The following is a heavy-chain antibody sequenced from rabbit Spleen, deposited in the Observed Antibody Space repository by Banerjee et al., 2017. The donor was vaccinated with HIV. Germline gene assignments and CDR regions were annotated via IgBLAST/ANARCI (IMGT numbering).Heavy chain of an antibody. V-gene: IGHV1S45*01. CDR2: INGGGSGITS. J-gene: IGHJ6*01. Sequence: QEQLVESGGGLVQPEGSLTLTCTASGFSFSSSYYMCWVRQAPGKGLEWIGCINGGGSGITSFCASWEKGRFTISRTSSTTVTLQMPSLTAADTATYFCPRDLVAVIAWNFRLWGPGTLVTVS. D-gene: IGHD1-1*01. CDR3: PRDLVAVIAWNFRL. CDR1: GFSFSSSYY.